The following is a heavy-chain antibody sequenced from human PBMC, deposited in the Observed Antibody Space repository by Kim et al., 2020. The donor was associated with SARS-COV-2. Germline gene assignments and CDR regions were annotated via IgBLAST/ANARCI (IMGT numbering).Heavy chain of an antibody. V-gene: IGHV3-21*01. CDR3: ARAHLGYSSSWYRKYYYYYCGMDV. Sequence: GGSLRLSCAASGFTFSSYSMNWVRQAPGKGLEWVSSISSSSSYIYYADSAKGRVTISRDNAKNSLYLQMNSLRAEDTALYYCARAHLGYSSSWYRKYYYYYCGMDVWGQGTPVTVSS. J-gene: IGHJ6*02. CDR2: ISSSSSYI. D-gene: IGHD6-13*01. CDR1: GFTFSSYS.